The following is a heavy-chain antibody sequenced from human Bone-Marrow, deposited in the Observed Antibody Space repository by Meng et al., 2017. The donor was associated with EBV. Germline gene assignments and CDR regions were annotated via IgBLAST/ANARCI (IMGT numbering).Heavy chain of an antibody. CDR2: IIPIFGTA. D-gene: IGHD1-26*01. Sequence: QVQRVQSGAEVKKPGSSVKVSCEASGGTFSNYPLSWVRQAPGQGLEWMGGIIPIFGTANYAQKFQGRVTITADESTSTAYMELSSLRSEDTAVYYCARDCSGSYNNWFNPWGQGTLVTVSS. CDR3: ARDCSGSYNNWFNP. CDR1: GGTFSNYP. V-gene: IGHV1-69*01. J-gene: IGHJ5*02.